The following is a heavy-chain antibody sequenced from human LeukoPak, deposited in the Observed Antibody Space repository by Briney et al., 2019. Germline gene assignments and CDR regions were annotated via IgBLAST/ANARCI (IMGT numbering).Heavy chain of an antibody. CDR1: GYTFTSYG. V-gene: IGHV1-18*01. CDR2: ISAYNGNT. D-gene: IGHD3-10*01. CDR3: ASGPMVRGVIYYYMDV. J-gene: IGHJ6*03. Sequence: ASVKVSCKASGYTFTSYGISWVRQAPGQGLEWMGWISAYNGNTNYAQKLQGRVTMTTDTSTSTAYMELRSLRSDDTAVYYCASGPMVRGVIYYYMDVWGKGTTVTVSS.